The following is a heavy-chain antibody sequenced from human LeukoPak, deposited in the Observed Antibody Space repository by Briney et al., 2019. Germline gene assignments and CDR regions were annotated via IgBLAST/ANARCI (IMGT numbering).Heavy chain of an antibody. CDR3: VREARGYHYTYFDY. D-gene: IGHD5-18*01. CDR2: ASSGFHA. Sequence: GGSLRLSCTASGFTLGSHDMHWVRQIPGQGLEWVAAASSGFHAFFADSVQGRFTVSREDARNSLYLQMNSLRAGDTAVYYCVREARGYHYTYFDYWGQGTLVTVSS. V-gene: IGHV3-13*01. J-gene: IGHJ4*02. CDR1: GFTLGSHD.